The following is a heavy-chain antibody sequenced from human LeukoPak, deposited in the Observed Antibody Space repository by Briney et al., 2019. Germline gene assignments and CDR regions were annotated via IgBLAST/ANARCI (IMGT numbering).Heavy chain of an antibody. J-gene: IGHJ3*02. CDR2: IIPIFGIA. V-gene: IGHV1-69*02. Sequence: SVKVSCSASGCTFCSYTISWVRQAPGQGLEWMGRIIPIFGIANYAQTFQGRVTITADKSTSTAYMELSSLRSEDTAVYYRASCYGPDAFDIWGQGTMVTVSS. D-gene: IGHD5-18*01. CDR1: GCTFCSYT. CDR3: ASCYGPDAFDI.